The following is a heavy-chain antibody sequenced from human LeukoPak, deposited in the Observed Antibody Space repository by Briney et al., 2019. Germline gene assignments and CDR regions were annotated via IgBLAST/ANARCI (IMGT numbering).Heavy chain of an antibody. V-gene: IGHV4-34*01. Sequence: SETLSLTCAVYGGSFSGYYWSWIRQPPGKGLEWIGEINHSGSTNYNPSLKSRVTISVDTSKNQFSLNLISVTAADTAVYYCARDSGTTGEVKFDPWGQGTLVTVPS. D-gene: IGHD3-10*01. CDR1: GGSFSGYY. CDR3: ARDSGTTGEVKFDP. CDR2: INHSGST. J-gene: IGHJ5*02.